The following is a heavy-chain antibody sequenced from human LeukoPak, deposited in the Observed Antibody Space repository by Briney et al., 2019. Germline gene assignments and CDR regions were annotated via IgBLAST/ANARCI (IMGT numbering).Heavy chain of an antibody. CDR3: ATFFPRADSSNWYTFDY. D-gene: IGHD6-13*01. CDR1: GGSFSGYY. V-gene: IGHV4-34*01. Sequence: PSETLSLTCAVYGGSFSGYYWSWIRQPPGKGLEWIGEINHSGSTNYNPSLKSRVTISVDTSKNQFSLKLSSVTAADTAVYYCATFFPRADSSNWYTFDYWGQGTLVTVSS. J-gene: IGHJ4*02. CDR2: INHSGST.